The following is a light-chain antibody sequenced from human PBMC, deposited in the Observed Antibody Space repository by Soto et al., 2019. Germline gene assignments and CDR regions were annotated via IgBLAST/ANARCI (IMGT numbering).Light chain of an antibody. J-gene: IGKJ2*01. V-gene: IGKV3-15*01. Sequence: EIVMTQSPATLSLSPGERATLSRRASHTIDNTVAWYQRKPGQAPRLLIYDASTRATGVPARFSGSGSGTDFTLTISSLQSEDFAVYYCQHYNYWPYTFGQGTKLEIK. CDR2: DAS. CDR1: HTIDNT. CDR3: QHYNYWPYT.